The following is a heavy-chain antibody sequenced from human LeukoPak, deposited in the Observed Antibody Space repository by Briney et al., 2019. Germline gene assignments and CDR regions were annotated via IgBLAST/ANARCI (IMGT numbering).Heavy chain of an antibody. Sequence: ASVKVSCKASGYTFISYYTHWVRQAPGQGLEWMGWINPNSGGTNYEQKFQGRVTMTRDTSISTAYMQLSGLRSDDTAVYYCARDLASSLWATVTYYYYMDVWGKGTTVTVSS. CDR1: GYTFISYY. CDR3: ARDLASSLWATVTYYYYMDV. CDR2: INPNSGGT. J-gene: IGHJ6*03. D-gene: IGHD4-17*01. V-gene: IGHV1-2*02.